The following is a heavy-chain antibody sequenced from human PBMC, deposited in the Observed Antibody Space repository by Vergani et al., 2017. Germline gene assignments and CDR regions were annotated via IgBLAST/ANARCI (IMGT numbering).Heavy chain of an antibody. D-gene: IGHD3-22*01. V-gene: IGHV4-31*03. CDR2: IYSTGST. J-gene: IGHJ4*02. CDR3: ARMGGYDEGDAFRIGYFDS. CDR1: GGSISSGVYY. Sequence: QVQLQESGPELVKPSQTLSLTCTVSGGSISSGVYYWNWIRQHPGKGLEWIGYIYSTGSTHHNPSLRRRINMSVDTSKNQFSLKLNSVTAADTAMYYCARMGGYDEGDAFRIGYFDSWGPGILVTVSS.